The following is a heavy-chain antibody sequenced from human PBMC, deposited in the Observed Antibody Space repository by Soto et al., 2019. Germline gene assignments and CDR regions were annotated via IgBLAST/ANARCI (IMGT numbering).Heavy chain of an antibody. D-gene: IGHD3-22*01. J-gene: IGHJ6*02. CDR3: ARQPYDSSGYYYFYYYGMDV. V-gene: IGHV4-39*01. Sequence: PSETLSPTCTVSGGSISSSSYYWGWIRQPPGKGLEWIGSIYYSGSTYYNPSLKSRVTISVDTSKNQFSLKLSSVTAADTAVYYCARQPYDSSGYYYFYYYGMDVWGQGTTVTVSS. CDR1: GGSISSSSYY. CDR2: IYYSGST.